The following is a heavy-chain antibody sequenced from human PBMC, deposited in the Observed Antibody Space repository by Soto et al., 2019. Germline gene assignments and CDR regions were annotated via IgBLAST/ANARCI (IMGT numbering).Heavy chain of an antibody. V-gene: IGHV3-30*18. D-gene: IGHD1-26*01. CDR2: IXXXGXNX. CDR1: GFTFSGYG. Sequence: GGSQRLSCEASGFTFSGYGMHWVRQAPGKGMEWXAXIXXXGXNXXXEXXXXGRFTISRDNSKNTLYLQMNSLRIEDTAVYFCAKEDPSGRYSLDYWGQGSQLTVSS. CDR3: AKEDPSGRYSLDY. J-gene: IGHJ4*02.